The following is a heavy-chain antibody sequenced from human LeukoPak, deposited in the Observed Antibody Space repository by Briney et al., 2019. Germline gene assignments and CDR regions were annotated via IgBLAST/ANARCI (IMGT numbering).Heavy chain of an antibody. CDR2: ISRTSEYI. Sequence: GGSLRLSCAASGFSFSIYFMNWVRQAPGKGLEWVSSISRTSEYIHYADSVRGRFAISGDNAKNSVYLQMNSLRAEDTAVYFCGGGGDFDYWGQGILVNVSA. CDR3: GGGGDFDY. CDR1: GFSFSIYF. V-gene: IGHV3-21*01. D-gene: IGHD3-16*01. J-gene: IGHJ4*02.